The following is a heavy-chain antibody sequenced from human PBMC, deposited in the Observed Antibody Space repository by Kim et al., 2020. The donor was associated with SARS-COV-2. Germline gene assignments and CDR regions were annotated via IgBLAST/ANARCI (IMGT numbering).Heavy chain of an antibody. CDR2: INAGNGNT. CDR3: ARDLRGYVYAPTFFDY. CDR1: GYTFTSYA. Sequence: ASVKVSCKASGYTFTSYAMHWVRQAPGQRLAWMGWINAGNGNTKYSQKFQGRVTITRDTSASTAYMALSSLRSEDTAVYYCARDLRGYVYAPTFFDYWGQGTLVTVSS. D-gene: IGHD2-8*01. J-gene: IGHJ4*02. V-gene: IGHV1-3*01.